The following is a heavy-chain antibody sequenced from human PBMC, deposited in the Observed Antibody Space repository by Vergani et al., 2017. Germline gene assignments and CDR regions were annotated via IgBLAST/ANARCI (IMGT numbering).Heavy chain of an antibody. CDR2: IKSKTDGGTT. V-gene: IGHV3-15*01. Sequence: EVQLVESGGGLVKPGGSLRLSCAASGFTFSNAWMSWVRQAPGKGLEWVGRIKSKTDGGTTDYAAPVKGRFTISRDDSKNTLYLQMNSLKTEDTAVYYCATQPPLRYFDWSYYFDYWGQGTLVTVSS. J-gene: IGHJ4*02. D-gene: IGHD3-9*01. CDR3: ATQPPLRYFDWSYYFDY. CDR1: GFTFSNAW.